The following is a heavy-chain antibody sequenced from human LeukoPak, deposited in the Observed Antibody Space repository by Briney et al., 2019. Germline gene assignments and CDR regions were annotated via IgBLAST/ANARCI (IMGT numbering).Heavy chain of an antibody. J-gene: IGHJ6*04. D-gene: IGHD3-10*02. V-gene: IGHV3-9*01. CDR2: ISWNGGSK. CDR3: AELGITMIGGV. Sequence: PGRSLRFSCAASGFSFDDYAMHWVRQAPGKGLEWVSGISWNGGSKGYADSVKGRFTISRDNAKNSLYLQMNSLRAEDTAVYYCAELGITMIGGVWGKGTTVTISS. CDR1: GFSFDDYA.